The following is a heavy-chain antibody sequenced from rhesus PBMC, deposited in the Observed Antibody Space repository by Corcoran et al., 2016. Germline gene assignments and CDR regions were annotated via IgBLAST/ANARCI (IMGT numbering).Heavy chain of an antibody. Sequence: QVQLQESGPGLVKPSETLSLTCAVSGGSISGYSWNWIRQPPGKGLEWIGYIGGSSGSTDYNPYLKSRVTISTDTSKNQFSLKLSSGTAADTAVYYCARKGWGGPFDYWGQGVLVTVSS. V-gene: IGHV4-165*02. CDR1: GGSISGYS. J-gene: IGHJ4*01. CDR2: IGGSSGST. CDR3: ARKGWGGPFDY. D-gene: IGHD3-34*01.